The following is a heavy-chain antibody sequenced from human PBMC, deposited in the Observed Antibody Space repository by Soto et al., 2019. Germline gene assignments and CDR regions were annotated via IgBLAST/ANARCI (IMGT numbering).Heavy chain of an antibody. CDR3: ATLAGTGVPFYYGMDV. CDR1: GDSISNSRYF. D-gene: IGHD6-19*01. CDR2: IYYSGTT. J-gene: IGHJ6*02. Sequence: PSETLSLTCTVSGDSISNSRYFWGWIRQPPGEGLEWIGIIYYSGTTYYNPSLESGMSMSVDTSQNQFSLRLSSVSAADTAVYYCATLAGTGVPFYYGMDVWGQGTTVTVSS. V-gene: IGHV4-39*01.